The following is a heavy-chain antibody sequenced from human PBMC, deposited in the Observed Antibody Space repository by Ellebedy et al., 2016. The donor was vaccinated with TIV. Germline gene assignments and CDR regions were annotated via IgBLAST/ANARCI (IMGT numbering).Heavy chain of an antibody. CDR3: AKDFYWSGYADAFHV. V-gene: IGHV3-23*01. J-gene: IGHJ3*01. D-gene: IGHD3-3*01. Sequence: PGGSLRLSCAASGFTFRSYAMSWVRQAPGKGLEWVAGTSGRGGDTYYADSSKGRFTISRDNSKNRLYLEMNSLRGEDTAIYYCAKDFYWSGYADAFHVWGQGTMVTVSS. CDR2: TSGRGGDT. CDR1: GFTFRSYA.